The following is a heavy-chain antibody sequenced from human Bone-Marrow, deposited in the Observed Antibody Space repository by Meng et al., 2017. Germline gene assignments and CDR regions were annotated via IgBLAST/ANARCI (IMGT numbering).Heavy chain of an antibody. V-gene: IGHV4-31*03. CDR3: ARGYGSGSSSDWFDP. J-gene: IGHJ5*02. CDR2: IYYSGST. CDR1: GGSISSGGYY. Sequence: QGQLQGSGPGLWKPSRTLSLTCTGSGGSISSGGYYWSWIRQHPGKGLEWIGYIYYSGSTYYNPSLKSRVTISVDTSKNQFSLKLSSVTAADTAVYYCARGYGSGSSSDWFDPWGQGTLVTVSS. D-gene: IGHD3-10*01.